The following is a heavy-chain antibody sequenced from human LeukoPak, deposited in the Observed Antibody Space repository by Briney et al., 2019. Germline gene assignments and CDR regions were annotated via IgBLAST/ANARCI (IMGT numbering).Heavy chain of an antibody. Sequence: PSETLSLTCTVSGGSISSYYWSWIRQPPGKGLEWIGYIYYSGSTNYNPSLKSRVTISVDTSKNQFSLKLSSVTAADTAVYYCARTYSSSWYGYWFDPWGQGTLVTVSS. CDR2: IYYSGST. J-gene: IGHJ5*02. CDR3: ARTYSSSWYGYWFDP. V-gene: IGHV4-59*12. D-gene: IGHD6-13*01. CDR1: GGSISSYY.